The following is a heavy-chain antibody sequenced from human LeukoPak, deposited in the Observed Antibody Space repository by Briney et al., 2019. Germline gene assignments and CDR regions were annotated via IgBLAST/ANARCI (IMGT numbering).Heavy chain of an antibody. CDR2: IYYSGST. CDR3: ARRPTLAAGHYYYMDV. CDR1: GGSISSGGYY. V-gene: IGHV4-31*03. J-gene: IGHJ6*03. Sequence: PSETLSLTCTVSGGSISSGGYYWSWIRQHPGKGLEWIGYIYYSGSTYYNPSLKSRVTISVDTSKNQFSLRLSSVTAADTAVYYCARRPTLAAGHYYYMDVWGKGTTVIVSS.